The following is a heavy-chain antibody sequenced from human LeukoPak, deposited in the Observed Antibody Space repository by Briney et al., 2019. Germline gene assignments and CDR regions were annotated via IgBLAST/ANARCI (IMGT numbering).Heavy chain of an antibody. CDR1: GDSISSYA. CDR2: IPRSGDT. V-gene: IGHV4-59*01. Sequence: PSETLSLTCSVSGDSISSYAWSWIRRPPGEGLEWIGDIPRSGDTNYSPSLKSRLTISVDMSKNQFSLKLRSVTAADTAVYYCAKDRGGGRDAFDIWGQGTVVTVSS. CDR3: AKDRGGGRDAFDI. D-gene: IGHD3-10*01. J-gene: IGHJ3*02.